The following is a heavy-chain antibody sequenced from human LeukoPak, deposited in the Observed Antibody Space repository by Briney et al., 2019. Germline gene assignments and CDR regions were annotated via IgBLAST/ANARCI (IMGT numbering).Heavy chain of an antibody. CDR2: IYYSGST. CDR1: GGSISSYY. CDR3: ARVIVDGRWLQKNWFDP. V-gene: IGHV4-59*01. J-gene: IGHJ5*02. D-gene: IGHD5-24*01. Sequence: SETLSLTCTVSGGSISSYYWSWIRQPPGKGLEWIGYIYYSGSTNYNPSLKSRVTVSVDTSKNQFSLKLSSVTAADTAVYYCARVIVDGRWLQKNWFDPWGQGTLVTVSS.